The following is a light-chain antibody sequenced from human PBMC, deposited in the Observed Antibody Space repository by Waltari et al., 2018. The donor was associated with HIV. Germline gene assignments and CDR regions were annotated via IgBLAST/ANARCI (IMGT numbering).Light chain of an antibody. CDR2: WAS. J-gene: IGKJ4*01. CDR1: QSLLHSSNNKNH. V-gene: IGKV4-1*01. CDR3: QQYHAFPLT. Sequence: DPAMTQSPDSLAVSLGERATINCKSSQSLLHSSNNKNHLAWYQQKPGQPPKLLVYWASTRESGVPDRFSGSGSGTDFTLTIRSLQAEDVAVYFCQQYHAFPLTFGGGTKVEIK.